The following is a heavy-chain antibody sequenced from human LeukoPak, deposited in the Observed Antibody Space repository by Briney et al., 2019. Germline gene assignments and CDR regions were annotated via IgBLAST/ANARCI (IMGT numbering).Heavy chain of an antibody. CDR3: ARSTYCSGGSCSHNWFDP. V-gene: IGHV4-34*01. J-gene: IGHJ5*02. CDR1: GGSFSGYY. Sequence: SETLSLTCAVYGGSFSGYYWSWIRQPPGKGLEWIGEINHSGSTNYNPSLKSRVTISVDTSKNQFSLKLSSVTAADTAVYYCARSTYCSGGSCSHNWFDPWGQGTLVTVSS. CDR2: INHSGST. D-gene: IGHD2-15*01.